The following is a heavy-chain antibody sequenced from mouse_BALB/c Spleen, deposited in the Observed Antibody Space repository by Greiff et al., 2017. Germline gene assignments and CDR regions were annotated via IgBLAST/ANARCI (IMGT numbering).Heavy chain of an antibody. Sequence: QVQLKQSGPQLVRPGASVKISCKASGYSFTSYWMHWVKQRPGQGLEWIGMIDPSDSETRLNQKFKDKATLTVDKSSSTAYMQLSSPTSEDSAVYYCASRYGPYAMDYWGQGTSVTVSS. D-gene: IGHD1-1*01. CDR3: ASRYGPYAMDY. J-gene: IGHJ4*01. CDR2: IDPSDSET. CDR1: GYSFTSYW. V-gene: IGHV1S126*01.